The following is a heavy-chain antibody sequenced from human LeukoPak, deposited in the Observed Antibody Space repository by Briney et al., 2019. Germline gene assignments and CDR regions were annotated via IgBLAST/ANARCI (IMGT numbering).Heavy chain of an antibody. CDR2: IYYSGST. V-gene: IGHV4-31*03. CDR1: GGSISSGGYY. Sequence: PSETLSLTCTVSGGSISSGGYYWSWIRQHPGKGLEWIGYIYYSGSTYYDPSLKSRVTISVDTSKNQFSLKLSSVTAADTAVYYCARGAVVVPAKVPLYGMDVWGQGTTVTVSS. D-gene: IGHD2-2*01. J-gene: IGHJ6*02. CDR3: ARGAVVVPAKVPLYGMDV.